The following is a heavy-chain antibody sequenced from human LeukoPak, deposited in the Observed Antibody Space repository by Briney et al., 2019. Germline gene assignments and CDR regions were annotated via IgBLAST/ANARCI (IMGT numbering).Heavy chain of an antibody. CDR1: GGTFSSYT. CDR3: ATAKFCGGDCYSYYFDS. Sequence: ASVKVSCKASGGTFSSYTIRWVRQAPGQGLEWRGRIIPILGIANYAQTFQRRVTMTADTSTDTASMELSSLRSEDTAVYYCATAKFCGGDCYSYYFDSWGQGTLVTVSS. CDR2: IIPILGIA. D-gene: IGHD2-21*01. J-gene: IGHJ4*02. V-gene: IGHV1-69*02.